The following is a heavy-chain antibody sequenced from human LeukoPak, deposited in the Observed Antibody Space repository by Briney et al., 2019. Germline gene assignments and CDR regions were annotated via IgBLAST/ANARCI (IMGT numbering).Heavy chain of an antibody. CDR2: INPNSGGT. Sequence: ASVKVSCKASGHMFTGYYMHWVRQAPGQGLEWMGWINPNSGGTNYAQKFQGRVTMTRDTSISTAYMDLNRLRSDDTAVYYCARVVAVTGTPVYYMDVWGKGTTVTVSS. CDR1: GHMFTGYY. D-gene: IGHD6-19*01. V-gene: IGHV1-2*02. CDR3: ARVVAVTGTPVYYMDV. J-gene: IGHJ6*03.